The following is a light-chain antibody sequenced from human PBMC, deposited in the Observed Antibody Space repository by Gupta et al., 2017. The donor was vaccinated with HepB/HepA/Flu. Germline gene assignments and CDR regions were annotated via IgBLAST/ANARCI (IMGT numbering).Light chain of an antibody. CDR3: LHASGVPT. CDR2: HAA. V-gene: IGKV1-39*01. CDR1: QYIDTY. Sequence: DIQMTQSPSSLSALVGDRVTITCRASQYIDTYVNWYQQKPGKAPKLLIYHAATWQSGVPSRFSGSGSGTDFTLSIIRRQPADFASYYCLHASGVPTFGQATK. J-gene: IGKJ1*01.